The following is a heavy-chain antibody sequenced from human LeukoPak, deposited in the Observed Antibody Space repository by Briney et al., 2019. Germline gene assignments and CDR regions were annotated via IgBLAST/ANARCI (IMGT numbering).Heavy chain of an antibody. CDR2: IIPIFGTA. J-gene: IGHJ4*02. CDR3: ARVVTDSSGYYFGYFDY. Sequence: VASVKVSCKASGGTFSSYAISWVRQAPGQGLEWMGGIIPIFGTANYAQKFQGRVTITADESTSTAYMELSSLRSEDTAVYYCARVVTDSSGYYFGYFDYWGQGTLVTVSS. CDR1: GGTFSSYA. V-gene: IGHV1-69*13. D-gene: IGHD3-22*01.